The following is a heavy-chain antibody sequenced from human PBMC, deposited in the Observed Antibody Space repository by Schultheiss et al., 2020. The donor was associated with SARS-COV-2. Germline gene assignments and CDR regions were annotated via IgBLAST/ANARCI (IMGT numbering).Heavy chain of an antibody. CDR1: GFTFSTYV. J-gene: IGHJ6*03. CDR3: AKDIGYCSSTSCYRDVDTAIYYYMDV. D-gene: IGHD2-2*01. V-gene: IGHV3-23*01. CDR2: ISWDGGST. Sequence: GGSLRLSCAASGFTFSTYVMSWVRQAPGKGLEWVSLISWDGGSTYYADSVKGRFTISRDNSKNTLYLQMNSLRAEDTAVYYCAKDIGYCSSTSCYRDVDTAIYYYMDVWGKGTTVTVSS.